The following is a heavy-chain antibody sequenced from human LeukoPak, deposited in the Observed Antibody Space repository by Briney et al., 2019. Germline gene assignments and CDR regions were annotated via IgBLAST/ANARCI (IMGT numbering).Heavy chain of an antibody. CDR1: GFTFSSYA. V-gene: IGHV3-23*01. J-gene: IGHJ4*02. D-gene: IGHD2-2*01. Sequence: GGSLRLSCAASGFTFSSYAMSWVRQAPGRGLEWVSAISGSGGSTYYADSVKGRFTISRDNAKNSLYLQMNSLRAEDTAVYYCARGTSGDYWGQGTLVTVSS. CDR2: ISGSGGST. CDR3: ARGTSGDY.